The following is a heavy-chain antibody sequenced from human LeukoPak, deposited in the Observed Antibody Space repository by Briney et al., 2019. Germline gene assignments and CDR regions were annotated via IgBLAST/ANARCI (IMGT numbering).Heavy chain of an antibody. V-gene: IGHV6-1*01. CDR3: AGYSYGVRPS. J-gene: IGHJ5*02. CDR2: TYYRSKWYN. D-gene: IGHD5-18*01. Sequence: SQTLSLTCVISGDSVSSNSAGWNWIRQSPSRGLEWLGRTYYRSKWYNDYAVSVKSRITINPDTSKNQFSLHLNSVTPEDTAVYYCAGYSYGVRPSWGQGTLVTVSS. CDR1: GDSVSSNSAG.